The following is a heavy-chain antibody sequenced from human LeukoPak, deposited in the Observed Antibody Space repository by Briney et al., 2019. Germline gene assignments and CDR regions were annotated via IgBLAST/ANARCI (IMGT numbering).Heavy chain of an antibody. J-gene: IGHJ5*02. Sequence: GSSVKVSCKASGGTFSSYAISLVRQAPGQGLEWMGGIIPIFGTANYAQKFQGRVTITTDESTSTAYMELSSLRSEDTAVYYCARSLASGYDYNWLDPWGQGTLVTVSS. V-gene: IGHV1-69*05. D-gene: IGHD5-12*01. CDR1: GGTFSSYA. CDR3: ARSLASGYDYNWLDP. CDR2: IIPIFGTA.